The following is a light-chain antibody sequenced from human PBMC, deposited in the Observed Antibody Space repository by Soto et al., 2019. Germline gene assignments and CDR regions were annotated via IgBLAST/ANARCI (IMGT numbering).Light chain of an antibody. CDR3: SSFTSINTWV. CDR2: EVS. Sequence: QSALTQPASVSGSPGQSITISCTGTSSDVGGYNYVSWYQQHTGKATKLMIYEVSNRPSGVSNRFSGSKSGNTASLTISGLQAEDEADYYCSSFTSINTWVFGGGTKLTVL. CDR1: SSDVGGYNY. V-gene: IGLV2-14*01. J-gene: IGLJ3*02.